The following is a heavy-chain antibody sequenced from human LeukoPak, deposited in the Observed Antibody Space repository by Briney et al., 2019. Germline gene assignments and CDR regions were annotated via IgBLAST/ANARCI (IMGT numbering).Heavy chain of an antibody. Sequence: GGSLRLSCAASGFTFSSYGMHWVRQAPGKGLEWVAFIRYDGSNKYYADSVKGRFTISRDNSKNTLFLQMNSLRAEDTAVYYCAKDEGEIRYYYMDVWGKGTTVTVSS. CDR3: AKDEGEIRYYYMDV. D-gene: IGHD3-10*01. CDR2: IRYDGSNK. CDR1: GFTFSSYG. V-gene: IGHV3-30*02. J-gene: IGHJ6*03.